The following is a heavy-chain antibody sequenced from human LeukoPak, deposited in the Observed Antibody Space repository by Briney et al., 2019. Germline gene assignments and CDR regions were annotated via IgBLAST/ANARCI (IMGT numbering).Heavy chain of an antibody. J-gene: IGHJ6*03. CDR3: ARRKGDRDRFPYYYYMDV. D-gene: IGHD2-21*02. CDR1: GGSFSGYS. Sequence: SETLSLTCAIYGGSFSGYSWTWIRQPPGKGLEWIGEISHFGSTKYIPSLESRVSLSLDTSKNQFSLELSSATAADTAIYYCARRKGDRDRFPYYYYMDVWGKGTTVTISS. CDR2: ISHFGST. V-gene: IGHV4-34*01.